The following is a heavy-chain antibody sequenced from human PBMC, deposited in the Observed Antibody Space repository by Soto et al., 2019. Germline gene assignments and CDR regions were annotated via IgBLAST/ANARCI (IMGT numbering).Heavy chain of an antibody. CDR1: GYTFTTYG. Sequence: GASVKVSCKASGYTFTTYGISWLRQAPGQGLEWMGWVSTWNGNTNYAQKYQGRVTMTTDTSTSTAYMELRSLRSDDTAMYYCARCWGAEGVTTITDYWGQGTPVTVSS. J-gene: IGHJ4*02. CDR2: VSTWNGNT. CDR3: ARCWGAEGVTTITDY. V-gene: IGHV1-18*01. D-gene: IGHD5-12*01.